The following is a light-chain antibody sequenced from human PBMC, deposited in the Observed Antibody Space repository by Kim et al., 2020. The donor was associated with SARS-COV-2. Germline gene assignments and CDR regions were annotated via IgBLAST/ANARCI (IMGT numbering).Light chain of an antibody. CDR3: QQYKSYVWT. J-gene: IGKJ1*01. CDR2: DAS. Sequence: DIQMTQSPSTLSASVGDSVTITCRAGQTINSYLAWYQQKPGKAPSLLIFDASTLTSGVPSRFSGSGSGTEFTLTINSLQPDDFATYYCQQYKSYVWTFGQGTKLEI. CDR1: QTINSY. V-gene: IGKV1-5*01.